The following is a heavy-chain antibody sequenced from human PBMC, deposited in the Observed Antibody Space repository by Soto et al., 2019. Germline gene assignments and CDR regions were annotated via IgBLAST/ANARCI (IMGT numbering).Heavy chain of an antibody. CDR2: INEDGSDK. Sequence: WVPLRLSYTAAGVTCRGHCISRVSQDPGKGLEWVANINEDGSDKNYVDSVKGRFTISRDNAKNSLFLQMNSLRAEYTAVYYCARDMPNIRWFDPWVQGTLVPVSS. J-gene: IGHJ5*02. D-gene: IGHD2-2*01. CDR3: ARDMPNIRWFDP. CDR1: GVTCRGHC. V-gene: IGHV3-7*05.